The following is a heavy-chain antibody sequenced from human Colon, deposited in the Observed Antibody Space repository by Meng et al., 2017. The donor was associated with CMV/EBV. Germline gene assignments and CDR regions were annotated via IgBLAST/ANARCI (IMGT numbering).Heavy chain of an antibody. CDR1: GGSISSSSYY. Sequence: SGTLSLTCTVSGGSISSSSYYWGWIRQPPGKGLEWIGSIYYSGSTYYNPSLKSRVTISVDTSKNQFSLKLSSVTAADTAVYYCARHHQTASRKYYFDYWGQGTLVTVSS. J-gene: IGHJ4*02. D-gene: IGHD2-2*01. CDR2: IYYSGST. V-gene: IGHV4-39*01. CDR3: ARHHQTASRKYYFDY.